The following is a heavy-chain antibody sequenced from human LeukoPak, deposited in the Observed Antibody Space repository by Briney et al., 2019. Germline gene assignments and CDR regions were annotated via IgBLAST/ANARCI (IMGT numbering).Heavy chain of an antibody. V-gene: IGHV3-30*18. Sequence: GSLILSCAASGFPFSSYGIHWVRQAPGKGLEWVAVITYDGSNGYFADSVKGRFTISRDNSRNTLSLQMNSLRTEDTAVYYCAKRATDDALDNWGRGTMVTVSS. CDR2: ITYDGSNG. CDR3: AKRATDDALDN. CDR1: GFPFSSYG. J-gene: IGHJ3*02. D-gene: IGHD5-12*01.